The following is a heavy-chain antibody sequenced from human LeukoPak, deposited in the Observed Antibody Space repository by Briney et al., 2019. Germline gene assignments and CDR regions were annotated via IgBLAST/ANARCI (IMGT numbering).Heavy chain of an antibody. V-gene: IGHV3-23*01. J-gene: IGHJ6*02. Sequence: PGGSLRLSCAASGFTFSSYAMSWVRQAPGKGLEWVSAISGSSGGSTYYADSVKGRFTISRDNSKNTLYLQMNSLRAEDTAVYYCAKVGLRFLDARLPEYYGMDVWGQGTTVTVSS. CDR2: ISGSSGGST. CDR1: GFTFSSYA. CDR3: AKVGLRFLDARLPEYYGMDV. D-gene: IGHD3-3*01.